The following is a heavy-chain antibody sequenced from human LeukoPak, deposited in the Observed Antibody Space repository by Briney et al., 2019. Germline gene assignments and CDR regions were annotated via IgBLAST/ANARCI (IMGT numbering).Heavy chain of an antibody. CDR2: ISSSSRYM. V-gene: IGHV3-21*06. D-gene: IGHD6-13*01. CDR3: ARVSTAVSLAIDY. Sequence: SGGSLRLSCAASGFTLSNYNMNWVRQAPGKGLEWVSVISSSSRYMYYADSVKGRFTISRDNAKNSLYLQMNSLRAEDTAVYYCARVSTAVSLAIDYWGQGTLVTVST. J-gene: IGHJ4*02. CDR1: GFTLSNYN.